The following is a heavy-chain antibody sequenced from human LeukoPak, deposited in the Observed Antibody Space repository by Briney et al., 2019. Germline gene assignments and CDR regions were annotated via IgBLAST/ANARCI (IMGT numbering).Heavy chain of an antibody. CDR2: VSGTTLST. J-gene: IGHJ6*03. CDR3: ARAGVAAAGYYYYYMDV. CDR1: GFAFSNYM. D-gene: IGHD6-13*01. V-gene: IGHV3-23*01. Sequence: GGTLRLSCAASGFAFSNYMMTWVRQAPGKGLQWVSTVSGTTLSTYYADSVKGRFTISRDNSKNTLYLQMNSLRAEDTAVYYCARAGVAAAGYYYYYMDVWGKGTTVTISS.